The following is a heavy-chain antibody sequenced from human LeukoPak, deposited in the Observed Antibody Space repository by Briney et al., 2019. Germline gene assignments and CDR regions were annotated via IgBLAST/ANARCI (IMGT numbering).Heavy chain of an antibody. V-gene: IGHV5-51*01. CDR1: GYRFTSYW. Sequence: GESLKISCKGSGYRFTSYWVGWVRQMPGKGLEWMGFIYPGDSDTRYSPSFQGQVTISADKSMSTAYLQWSSLKASDTAMYYCARRRGRYSGDAFDIWGQGTMVTVSS. CDR3: ARRRGRYSGDAFDI. CDR2: IYPGDSDT. J-gene: IGHJ3*02. D-gene: IGHD1-26*01.